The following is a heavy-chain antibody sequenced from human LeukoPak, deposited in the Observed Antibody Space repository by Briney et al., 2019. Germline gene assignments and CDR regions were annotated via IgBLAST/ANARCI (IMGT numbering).Heavy chain of an antibody. CDR3: ARGNRHYYDSSGYYYGALFDY. V-gene: IGHV4-31*03. Sequence: SQTLSLTCTVSGGSISSGGYYWSWIRQHPGKGLGWIGYIYYSGSTYYNPSLKSRVTISVDTSKNQFSLKLSSVTAADTAVYYCARGNRHYYDSSGYYYGALFDYWGQGTLVTVSS. D-gene: IGHD3-22*01. CDR2: IYYSGST. CDR1: GGSISSGGYY. J-gene: IGHJ4*02.